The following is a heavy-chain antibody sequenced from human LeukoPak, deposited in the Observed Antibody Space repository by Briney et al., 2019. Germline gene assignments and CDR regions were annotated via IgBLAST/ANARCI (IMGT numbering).Heavy chain of an antibody. CDR2: IYTGGTT. CDR1: GFTVSGTH. Sequence: PGGSLRLSCAASGFTVSGTHMSWVRQAPGKGLEWVSAIYTGGTTYYSDSVEGRFTISRDKSKNTLYLQMDSLRVEDTAVYYCARDQATSGGGLDSWGQGTLVIVSS. CDR3: ARDQATSGGGLDS. V-gene: IGHV3-53*01. J-gene: IGHJ4*02. D-gene: IGHD3-16*01.